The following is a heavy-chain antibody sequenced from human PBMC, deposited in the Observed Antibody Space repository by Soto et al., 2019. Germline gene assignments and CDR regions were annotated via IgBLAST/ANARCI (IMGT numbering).Heavy chain of an antibody. Sequence: PSQTLSLTCAISGDSVSSNSAAWNWIRQSPSRGLEWLGRTYYRSKWYNDYAVSVKSRITINPDTSKDQFSLQLNSVTPEDTAVYYCARLVFVEYCTNGVCSSYYGMDVWGQGTTVTVSS. CDR1: GDSVSSNSAA. CDR3: ARLVFVEYCTNGVCSSYYGMDV. J-gene: IGHJ6*02. CDR2: TYYRSKWYN. D-gene: IGHD2-8*01. V-gene: IGHV6-1*01.